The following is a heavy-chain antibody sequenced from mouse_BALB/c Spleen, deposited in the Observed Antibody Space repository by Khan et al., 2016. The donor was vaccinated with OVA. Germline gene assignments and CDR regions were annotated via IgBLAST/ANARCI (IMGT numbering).Heavy chain of an antibody. Sequence: EVKLLESGPGLVKPSQSLSLTCTVTGYSITIGYAWNWIRQFPGNKLVWMGYISYSGSTSYNPSLRSRISITRDTAKNQFFLQLNSVTTEDTATDVCERKNYYGYAMDYWGQGTSVTVSS. CDR2: ISYSGST. V-gene: IGHV3-2*02. CDR3: ERKNYYGYAMDY. J-gene: IGHJ4*01. D-gene: IGHD1-1*01. CDR1: GYSITIGYA.